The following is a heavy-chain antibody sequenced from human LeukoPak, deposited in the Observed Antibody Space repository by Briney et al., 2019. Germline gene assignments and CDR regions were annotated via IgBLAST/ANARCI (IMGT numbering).Heavy chain of an antibody. V-gene: IGHV1-2*02. D-gene: IGHD4-23*01. J-gene: IGHJ4*02. Sequence: GASVKVCCKASGYTFTGYYMHWVRQAPGQGLGWMAWINPNSGGTNYAQKFQGRVTMTRDTSISTAYMELSRLRSDDTAVYYCARADYGGNEVFDYWGQGTLVTVSS. CDR2: INPNSGGT. CDR1: GYTFTGYY. CDR3: ARADYGGNEVFDY.